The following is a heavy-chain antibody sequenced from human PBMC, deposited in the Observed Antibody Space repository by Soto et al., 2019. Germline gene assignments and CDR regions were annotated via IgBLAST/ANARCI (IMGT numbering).Heavy chain of an antibody. V-gene: IGHV1-2*02. D-gene: IGHD3-10*01. Sequence: ASVKVSCKASGYTFTGYYMHWVRQAPGQGLEWMGWINPNSGGTNYAQKFQGRVTMTRDTSISTAYMELSRPRSDDTAVYYCARVDYYGSGSPSYYYYGMDVWGQGTTVTVSS. CDR3: ARVDYYGSGSPSYYYYGMDV. J-gene: IGHJ6*02. CDR1: GYTFTGYY. CDR2: INPNSGGT.